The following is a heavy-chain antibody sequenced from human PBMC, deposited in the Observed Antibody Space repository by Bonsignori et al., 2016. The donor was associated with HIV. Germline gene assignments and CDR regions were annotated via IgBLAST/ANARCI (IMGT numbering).Heavy chain of an antibody. V-gene: IGHV1-18*01. J-gene: IGHJ4*02. Sequence: WVRQAPGQGLEWMGWISAYNGNTNYAQKLQGRVTMTTDTSTSTAYMELRSLRSDDTAVYYCAREEDGYRVFDYWGQGTLVTVSS. CDR2: ISAYNGNT. CDR3: AREEDGYRVFDY. D-gene: IGHD5-24*01.